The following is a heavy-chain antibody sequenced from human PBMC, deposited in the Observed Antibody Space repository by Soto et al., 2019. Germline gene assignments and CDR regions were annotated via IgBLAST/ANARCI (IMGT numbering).Heavy chain of an antibody. Sequence: GGSLRLSCAASGFTFSSYAMIWVRQAPGKGLEWVSAISGSGGSTYYADSVKGRFTISRDNSKNTLYLQMNSLRAEDTAVYYCAKSDYDFWGGYLYFDYWGQGTLVTVSS. D-gene: IGHD3-3*01. J-gene: IGHJ4*02. CDR2: ISGSGGST. V-gene: IGHV3-23*01. CDR1: GFTFSSYA. CDR3: AKSDYDFWGGYLYFDY.